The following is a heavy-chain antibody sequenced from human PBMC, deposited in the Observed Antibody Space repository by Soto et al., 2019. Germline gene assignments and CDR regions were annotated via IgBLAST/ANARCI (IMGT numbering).Heavy chain of an antibody. V-gene: IGHV4-59*01. CDR3: ARESETGTYYDYVWGSPHPTLPDY. Sequence: SETLSLTCTVSGGSISSYYWSWIRQPPGKGLEWIGYIYYSGSTNYNPSLKSRVTISVDTSKNQFSLKLSSVTAADTAVYYCARESETGTYYDYVWGSPHPTLPDYWGQVTLGTVS. J-gene: IGHJ4*02. CDR1: GGSISSYY. D-gene: IGHD3-16*01. CDR2: IYYSGST.